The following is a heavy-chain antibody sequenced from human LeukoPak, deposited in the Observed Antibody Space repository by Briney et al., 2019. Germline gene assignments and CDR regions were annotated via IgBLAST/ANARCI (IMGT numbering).Heavy chain of an antibody. CDR2: ISGSGGST. CDR1: GFTFSSYA. D-gene: IGHD6-19*01. V-gene: IGHV3-23*01. Sequence: LTGGSLRLSCAASGFTFSSYAMSWVRQAPGKGLEWVSAISGSGGSTYYADSVKGRFTISRDNSKNTLYLQMNSLRAEDTAVYYCAKEEGSSGWYRDWGQGTLVTVSS. J-gene: IGHJ4*02. CDR3: AKEEGSSGWYRD.